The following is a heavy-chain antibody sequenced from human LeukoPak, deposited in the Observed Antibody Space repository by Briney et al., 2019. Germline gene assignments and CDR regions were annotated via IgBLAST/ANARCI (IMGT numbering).Heavy chain of an antibody. J-gene: IGHJ3*02. D-gene: IGHD6-19*01. CDR1: GFTFTSYA. Sequence: QSLRSLSPSRAASGFTFTSYAMSWVREAPGKGLGWVSAISGSGSSTYYADTVKGWFTISRDNSTSTRYLQMNSLRDEDTAVCYCASIAVADPAGAFDIWGEGTMVTASS. CDR2: ISGSGSST. CDR3: ASIAVADPAGAFDI. V-gene: IGHV3-23*01.